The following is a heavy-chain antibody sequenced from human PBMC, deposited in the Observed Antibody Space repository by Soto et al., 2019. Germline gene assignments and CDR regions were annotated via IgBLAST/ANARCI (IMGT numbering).Heavy chain of an antibody. Sequence: EVRLLESGGGLVQPGGSLRLSCAASGFTFSVYAMSWVRQAPGKGLEWVSGISGSGDSTHYADSVKGRCTVSRDNSKSMLCLQTNSLRAEDTAIYYCAKALYGGFTYWGQGTLVTVSS. D-gene: IGHD3-10*01. V-gene: IGHV3-23*01. CDR1: GFTFSVYA. J-gene: IGHJ4*02. CDR3: AKALYGGFTY. CDR2: ISGSGDST.